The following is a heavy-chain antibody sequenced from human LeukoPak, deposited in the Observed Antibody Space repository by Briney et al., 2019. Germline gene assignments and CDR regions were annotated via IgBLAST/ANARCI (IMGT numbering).Heavy chain of an antibody. J-gene: IGHJ4*02. CDR2: IKGSGGST. Sequence: GGSLRLSCSASGFTFSSYAMIWVPQAPGKGREGGSAIKGSGGSTYSADSVKGRFTTSRDNSKNTLYLQMNSLRAEDTAVYYCAKNDDSSGYPLKNYFDYWGQGTLVTVSS. D-gene: IGHD3-22*01. CDR3: AKNDDSSGYPLKNYFDY. CDR1: GFTFSSYA. V-gene: IGHV3-23*01.